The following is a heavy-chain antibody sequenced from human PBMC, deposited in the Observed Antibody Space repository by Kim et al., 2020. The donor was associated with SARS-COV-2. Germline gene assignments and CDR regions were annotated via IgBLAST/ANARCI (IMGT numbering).Heavy chain of an antibody. V-gene: IGHV1-46*01. CDR3: ARDRRGGSSIAAADY. J-gene: IGHJ4*02. D-gene: IGHD6-13*01. Sequence: QKFQGRVTMTRDTSTSTVYMELSSLRSEDTAVYYCARDRRGGSSIAAADYWGQGTLVTVSS.